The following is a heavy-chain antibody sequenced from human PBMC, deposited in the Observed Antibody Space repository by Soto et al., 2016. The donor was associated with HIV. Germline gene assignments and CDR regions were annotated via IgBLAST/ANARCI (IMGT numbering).Heavy chain of an antibody. J-gene: IGHJ6*02. CDR2: ISSNGGST. CDR3: VKGRYCSGGSCYHHYYYYGMDV. D-gene: IGHD2-15*01. V-gene: IGHV3-64D*06. CDR1: GFTFSSYA. Sequence: EVQLVESGGGLVQPGGSLRLSCSASGFTFSSYAMHWVRQAPGKGLEYVSAISSNGGSTYYADSVKGRFTISRDNSKNTLYLQMSSLRAEDTAVYYCVKGRYCSGGSCYHHYYYYGMDVWGQGTTGHRLL.